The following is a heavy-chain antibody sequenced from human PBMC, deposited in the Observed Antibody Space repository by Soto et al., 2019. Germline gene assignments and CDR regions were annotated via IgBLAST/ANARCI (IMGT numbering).Heavy chain of an antibody. V-gene: IGHV4-4*02. CDR3: ATRPPRIVVTILPIPS. CDR1: GDSISSTHW. J-gene: IGHJ4*02. D-gene: IGHD2-21*01. Sequence: QVQLRQSGPRLARPSGTLSLTCVVSGDSISSTHWWTWVRQTPGTGLEWIGEVYHTGSTKYNPSLKNRVTISLDKSNNQFSLILKSLTAADTAVYYCATRPPRIVVTILPIPSWGQGTQVTVSS. CDR2: VYHTGST.